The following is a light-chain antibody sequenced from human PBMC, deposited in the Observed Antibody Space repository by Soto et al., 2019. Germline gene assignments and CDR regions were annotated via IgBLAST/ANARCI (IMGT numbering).Light chain of an antibody. V-gene: IGLV2-14*01. CDR1: RSDVGGYNS. CDR2: EVS. J-gene: IGLJ3*02. CDR3: SSFTTTNTWV. Sequence: QSALTQPASVSGSPGQSITISCTGTRSDVGGYNSVCWHQQHPGKAPKLIIYEVSNRPSGISDRSSASKSGNTASLTISGLQADDEADYYCSSFTTTNTWVFGGGTKLTVL.